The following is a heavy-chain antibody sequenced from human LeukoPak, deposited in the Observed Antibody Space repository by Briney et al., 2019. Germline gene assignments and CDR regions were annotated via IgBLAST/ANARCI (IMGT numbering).Heavy chain of an antibody. CDR3: ARQRLHCSGGSCQRIWFDP. CDR1: GDSISSSSYY. D-gene: IGHD2-15*01. Sequence: PSETLSLTCTVSGDSISSSSYYWGWIRQPPGKGLEWIGSIYYSGSTYYNPSLKSRVTISVDMSKNQFSLKLSSVTAADTAVYYCARQRLHCSGGSCQRIWFDPWGQGTLVTVSS. CDR2: IYYSGST. J-gene: IGHJ5*02. V-gene: IGHV4-39*01.